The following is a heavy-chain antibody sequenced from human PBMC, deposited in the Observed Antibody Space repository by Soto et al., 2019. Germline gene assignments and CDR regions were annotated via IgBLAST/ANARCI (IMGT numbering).Heavy chain of an antibody. CDR1: GGSISSYY. V-gene: IGHV4-59*01. CDR2: IYYSGST. J-gene: IGHJ5*02. CDR3: ARGDFGGYCYSAAWFDP. D-gene: IGHD2-21*02. Sequence: SETLSLTCTVSGGSISSYYWIWIRQPPGKGLEWIGYIYYSGSTNYNPSLKSRVTISVDTSKNQFSLKLSSVTAADTAVYYCARGDFGGYCYSAAWFDPWGQGTLVTGSS.